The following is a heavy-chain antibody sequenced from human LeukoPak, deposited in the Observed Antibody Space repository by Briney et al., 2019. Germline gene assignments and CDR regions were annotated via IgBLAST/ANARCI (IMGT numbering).Heavy chain of an antibody. CDR1: GFTFSISW. V-gene: IGHV3-7*01. D-gene: IGHD1-26*01. CDR3: ARDAGWGYYDL. CDR2: IDKHGSGK. J-gene: IGHJ4*02. Sequence: PGGSLRLSCVASGFTFSISWVTWVRQAPGKGLEWVANIDKHGSGKYYVGSVKGRFAISRDYASNSVFLQMDSLRAEDTSVYYCARDAGWGYYDLWGQGTQVTVSS.